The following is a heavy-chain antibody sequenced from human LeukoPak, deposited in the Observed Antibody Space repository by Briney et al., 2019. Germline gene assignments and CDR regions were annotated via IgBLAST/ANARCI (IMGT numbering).Heavy chain of an antibody. D-gene: IGHD6-19*01. CDR1: GGSISSSNW. V-gene: IGHV4-4*02. J-gene: IGHJ4*02. CDR2: IYHSGST. CDR3: ARLFSVAPFDY. Sequence: SETLSLTCAVSGGSISSSNWWSWVRPPPGKGLEWIGEIYHSGSTNYNPSLKSRVTIPVDKSKNQFSLKLSSVTAADTAVYYCARLFSVAPFDYWGQGTLVTVSS.